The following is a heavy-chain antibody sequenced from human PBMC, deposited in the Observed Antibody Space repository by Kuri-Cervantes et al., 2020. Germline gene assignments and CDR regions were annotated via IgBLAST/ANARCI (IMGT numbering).Heavy chain of an antibody. CDR2: ISWNSGSI. CDR1: GFTFDDYA. CDR3: ARGGNYYDSSGYWNFDY. J-gene: IGHJ4*02. V-gene: IGHV3-9*01. Sequence: SLKISCAASGFTFDDYAMHWVRQAPGKGLEWVSGISWNSGSIGYADSVKGRFTISRDNAKNSLYLQMNSLRAGDTAVYYCARGGNYYDSSGYWNFDYWGQGTLVTVSS. D-gene: IGHD3-22*01.